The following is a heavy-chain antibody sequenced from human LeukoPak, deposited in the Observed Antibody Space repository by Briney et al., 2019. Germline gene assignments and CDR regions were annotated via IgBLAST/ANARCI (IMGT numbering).Heavy chain of an antibody. CDR1: GGSISSSSYY. D-gene: IGHD2-21*02. V-gene: IGHV4-39*07. J-gene: IGHJ4*02. CDR3: ARELQTAHLDY. Sequence: PSETLSLTCTVSGGSISSSSYYWGWIRQPPGKGLEWIGSIYYSGSTYYNPSLKSRVTISVDTSKNQFSLKLSSVTAADTAVYYCARELQTAHLDYWGQGTLVTVSS. CDR2: IYYSGST.